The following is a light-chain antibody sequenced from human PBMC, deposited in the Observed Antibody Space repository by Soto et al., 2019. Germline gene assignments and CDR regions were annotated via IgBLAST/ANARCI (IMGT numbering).Light chain of an antibody. V-gene: IGKV3-11*01. CDR1: QSIGSY. CDR3: QQRNNWPLT. J-gene: IGKJ4*01. Sequence: EIVLTQSPATLSLSPGERATLSCRASQSIGSYLAWYQQKPGQAPRLLIYDASNRATGIPARFSGSGSGTDFTLTISSLEPEDFVLYYCQQRNNWPLTFGGGTKVEIK. CDR2: DAS.